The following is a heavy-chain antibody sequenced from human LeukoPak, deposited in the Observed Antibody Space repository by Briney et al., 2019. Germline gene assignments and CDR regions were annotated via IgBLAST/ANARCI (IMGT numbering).Heavy chain of an antibody. CDR3: TRDTSPTTFGVFYYYYYGMDV. CDR1: GFIFSNYG. V-gene: IGHV3-49*04. CDR2: IRSKAYGGTT. D-gene: IGHD2/OR15-2a*01. J-gene: IGHJ6*02. Sequence: GGSLRLSCAASGFIFSNYGMNWVRQAPGKGLEWVGFIRSKAYGGTTEYAASVKGRFTISRDDSKSIAYLQMNSLKTEDTAVYYCTRDTSPTTFGVFYYYYYGMDVWGQGTTVTVSS.